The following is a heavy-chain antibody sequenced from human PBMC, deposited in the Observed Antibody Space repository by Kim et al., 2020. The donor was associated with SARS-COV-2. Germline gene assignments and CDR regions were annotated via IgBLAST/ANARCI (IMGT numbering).Heavy chain of an antibody. D-gene: IGHD3-22*01. Sequence: SVKVSCKASGGTFSSYAISWVRQAPGQGLEWMGGIIPIFGTANYAQKFQGRVTITADESTSTAYMELSSLRSEDTAVYYCARSPPEDGYDSSGAYYFDYWGQGTLVTVSS. V-gene: IGHV1-69*13. CDR1: GGTFSSYA. CDR2: IIPIFGTA. CDR3: ARSPPEDGYDSSGAYYFDY. J-gene: IGHJ4*02.